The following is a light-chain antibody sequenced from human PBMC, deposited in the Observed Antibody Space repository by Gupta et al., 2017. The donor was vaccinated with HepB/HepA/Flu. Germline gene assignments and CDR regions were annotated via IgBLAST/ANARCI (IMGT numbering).Light chain of an antibody. CDR1: SSNIGTNT. CDR2: RDN. J-gene: IGLJ2*01. Sequence: QSVLTQPPSTSGTPGQRVTISCSGSSSNIGTNTVTWYQQVPGTAPKLLILRDNQRPSGFPERFSGPKSGNSEYLDINGLQSEDETAYYCVEWDVRYGVVGGGNKLTVL. V-gene: IGLV1-44*01. CDR3: VEWDVRYGV.